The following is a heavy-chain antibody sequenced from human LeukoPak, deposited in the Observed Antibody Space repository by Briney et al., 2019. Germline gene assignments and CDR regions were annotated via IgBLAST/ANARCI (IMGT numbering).Heavy chain of an antibody. D-gene: IGHD3-22*01. V-gene: IGHV1-46*01. CDR2: INPSGGST. CDR1: GYTFTSYY. CDR3: ARDQLGDYYDSSGAFDY. Sequence: ASVKVSCKASGYTFTSYYMHWVRQAPGQGLEWMGIINPSGGSTSYAQKFQGRVTMTRDMSTSTVYMELSSLRSEDTAVYYCARDQLGDYYDSSGAFDYWGQGTLVTVS. J-gene: IGHJ4*02.